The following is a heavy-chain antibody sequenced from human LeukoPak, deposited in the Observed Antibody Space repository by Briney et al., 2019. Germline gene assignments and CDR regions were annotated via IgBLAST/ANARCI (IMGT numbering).Heavy chain of an antibody. V-gene: IGHV1-58*01. Sequence: SVKVSCKASGFTFTSSAVQWVRQARGQRLEWIGWIVVGSGNTKYAQKFQERVTITRDMSTSTAYMELSSLRSEDTAVYYCAAGGYYDILTGTGAFDIWGQETMVTVSS. J-gene: IGHJ3*02. CDR2: IVVGSGNT. CDR1: GFTFTSSA. CDR3: AAGGYYDILTGTGAFDI. D-gene: IGHD3-9*01.